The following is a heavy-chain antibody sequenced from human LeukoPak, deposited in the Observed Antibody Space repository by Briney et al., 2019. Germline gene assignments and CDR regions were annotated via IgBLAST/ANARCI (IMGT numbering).Heavy chain of an antibody. CDR2: ITSSSSYI. Sequence: GGSLRLSCVVSGFTFSSYSMNWVRQAPGKGLEWVSSITSSSSYIYYADSVKGRFTISRDDAKNSLYPQTNSLRAEDTAIYYCARDRLVLRPRSSSDYWGQGTLVTVSS. J-gene: IGHJ4*02. V-gene: IGHV3-21*01. CDR1: GFTFSSYS. CDR3: ARDRLVLRPRSSSDY. D-gene: IGHD6-6*01.